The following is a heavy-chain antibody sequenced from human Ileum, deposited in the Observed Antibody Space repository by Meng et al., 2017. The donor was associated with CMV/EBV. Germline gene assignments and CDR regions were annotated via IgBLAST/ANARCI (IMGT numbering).Heavy chain of an antibody. D-gene: IGHD3-16*01. CDR1: GSSLGTNSHC. Sequence: HVHMQESGTGLVLPSATLSLTCTFSGSSLGTNSHCWSWIRQRPGKCLEYIGYIHYGGSTHSNPSLKSRFSISVDRSKNQFSLKVTSVIAADTALYYCGRRGDAEEFDYWGQGALVTVSS. CDR2: IHYGGST. CDR3: GRRGDAEEFDY. V-gene: IGHV4-30-4*08. J-gene: IGHJ4*02.